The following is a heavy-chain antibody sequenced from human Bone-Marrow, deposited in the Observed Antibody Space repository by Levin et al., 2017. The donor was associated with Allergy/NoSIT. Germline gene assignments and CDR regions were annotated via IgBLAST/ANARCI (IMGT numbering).Heavy chain of an antibody. CDR2: INWNGGST. Sequence: GGSLRLSCAASGFIFDDYGMSWVRQAPGKGLEWVSDINWNGGSTYSAESVKGRFTISRDNAKSSLYLQMNSLRVEDTALYHCARRTTEDAFDIWGQGTMVTVSP. V-gene: IGHV3-20*01. D-gene: IGHD4-11*01. J-gene: IGHJ3*02. CDR1: GFIFDDYG. CDR3: ARRTTEDAFDI.